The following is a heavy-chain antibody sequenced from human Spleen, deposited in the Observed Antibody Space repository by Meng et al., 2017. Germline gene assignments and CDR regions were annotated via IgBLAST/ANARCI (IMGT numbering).Heavy chain of an antibody. Sequence: QAQQLQSGAAVKKPGASVWVSCKASDYTSASYGISWFRQAPGQGLEWMGWFVSNADTYPAQKFQGRVTMTRDTHTSTDFMELRSLRSDDTAVYYCARGTPGRSYSDYWGQGTLVTVSS. J-gene: IGHJ4*02. V-gene: IGHV1-18*01. CDR3: ARGTPGRSYSDY. CDR1: DYTSASYG. CDR2: FVSNADT. D-gene: IGHD3-10*01.